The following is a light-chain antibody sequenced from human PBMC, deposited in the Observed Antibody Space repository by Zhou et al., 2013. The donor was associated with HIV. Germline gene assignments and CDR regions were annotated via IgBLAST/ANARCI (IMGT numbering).Light chain of an antibody. CDR1: QRLTAP. V-gene: IGKV3-11*01. CDR2: DTS. Sequence: EIVLTQSPATLSLSPGERATLSCRASQRLTAPLAWYQQKPGRAPSLLIFDTSKRATGISARFGGSGSGTDFTLTINGLEAHDSGIYYCQQHGDWPPIAFGGGT. J-gene: IGKJ4*01. CDR3: QQHGDWPPIA.